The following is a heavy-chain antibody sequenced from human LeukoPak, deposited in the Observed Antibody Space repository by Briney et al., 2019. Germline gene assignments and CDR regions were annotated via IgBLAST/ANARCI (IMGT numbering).Heavy chain of an antibody. Sequence: GGSLRLSCAASGFTFSTYSMNWVRQAPGKGLEWLSYISSGSSTIYYADSVKGRFTISRDNAKNSLYLQMNSLRDEDTAVYYCAKFSTVSSGSYYDFDYWGQGTLVTVSS. J-gene: IGHJ4*02. CDR3: AKFSTVSSGSYYDFDY. CDR1: GFTFSTYS. V-gene: IGHV3-48*02. CDR2: ISSGSSTI. D-gene: IGHD1-26*01.